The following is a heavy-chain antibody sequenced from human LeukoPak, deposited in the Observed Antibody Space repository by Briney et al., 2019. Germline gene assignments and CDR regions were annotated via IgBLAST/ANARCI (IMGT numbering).Heavy chain of an antibody. V-gene: IGHV3-13*01. Sequence: PGGSLRLSCAASGFTFSSYDMHWVRQATGKGLEWVSAIGTAGDTYYPGSVKGRFTISRENAKNSLYLQMNSLRAGDTAVYYCARVRQSPQIQLYYYYMDVWGKGTTVTVSS. D-gene: IGHD1-1*01. CDR1: GFTFSSYD. CDR2: IGTAGDT. J-gene: IGHJ6*03. CDR3: ARVRQSPQIQLYYYYMDV.